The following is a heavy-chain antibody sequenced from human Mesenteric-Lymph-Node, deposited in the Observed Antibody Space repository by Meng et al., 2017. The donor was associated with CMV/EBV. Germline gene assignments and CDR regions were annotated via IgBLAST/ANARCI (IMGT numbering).Heavy chain of an antibody. CDR2: VSFDGNNR. CDR1: GFTFSNYA. J-gene: IGHJ6*02. Sequence: GESLKISCAASGFTFSNYAMHWVRQAPGKGLEWVAVVSFDGNNRYYADSVKGRFTISRDNSKNTVYLQMNSLRAEDTAVYYCARVYYYGMDVWGQGTTVTVSS. CDR3: ARVYYYGMDV. V-gene: IGHV3-30-3*01.